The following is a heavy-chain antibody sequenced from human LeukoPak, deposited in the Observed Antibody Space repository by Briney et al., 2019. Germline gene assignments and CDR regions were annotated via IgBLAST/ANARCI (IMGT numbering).Heavy chain of an antibody. CDR3: ARVRLFGVVIMDFDY. CDR2: INPSGGST. J-gene: IGHJ4*02. V-gene: IGHV1-46*01. CDR1: GYTFTSYY. D-gene: IGHD3-3*01. Sequence: ASVKVSCKASGYTFTSYYMHWVRQAPGQGLEWMGIINPSGGSTSYAQKFQGRVTMTRDTPTSTVYMELSSLRSEDTAVYYCARVRLFGVVIMDFDYWGQGTLVTVSS.